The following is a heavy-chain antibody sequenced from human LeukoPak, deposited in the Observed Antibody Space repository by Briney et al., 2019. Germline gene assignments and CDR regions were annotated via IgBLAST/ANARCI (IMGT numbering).Heavy chain of an antibody. CDR2: IYYSGST. Sequence: SETLSLTCTVSGGSLWSYYWSWIRQPPGKGLEWIGYIYYSGSTNYNPSLKSRVTISVDTSKNQFSLKLSSVTAADTAVYYCAIVGRGYSYGYLDYWGQGTLVTVSS. CDR3: AIVGRGYSYGYLDY. J-gene: IGHJ4*02. CDR1: GGSLWSYY. V-gene: IGHV4-59*01. D-gene: IGHD5-18*01.